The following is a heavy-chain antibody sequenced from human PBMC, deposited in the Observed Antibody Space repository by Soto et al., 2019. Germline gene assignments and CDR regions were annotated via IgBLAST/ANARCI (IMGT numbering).Heavy chain of an antibody. V-gene: IGHV3-64*04. D-gene: IGHD1-7*01. CDR3: ATAGNYRFDY. CDR1: GFTFSKFA. Sequence: GGSLRLSCSASGFTFSKFAMNWVRQAPGKGLQYLSGISSNGFSIYYADSVKGRFTISRDNSKNTLYLQMNSLREDDTAIYYCATAGNYRFDYWGQGTLVTASS. CDR2: ISSNGFSI. J-gene: IGHJ4*02.